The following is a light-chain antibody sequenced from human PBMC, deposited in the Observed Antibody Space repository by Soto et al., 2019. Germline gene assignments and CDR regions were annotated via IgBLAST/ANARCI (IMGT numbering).Light chain of an antibody. CDR1: QNINNN. V-gene: IGKV3-15*01. Sequence: EIVMTQSPATLSVSPGERATLSCRASQNINNNLAWYQQKPGQLPRLLIYHASTGATGIPARVIGSGSGTELTLTISSVQSEDFPVYYGQQYNDWPLTFGGRTKVQIK. CDR3: QQYNDWPLT. CDR2: HAS. J-gene: IGKJ4*01.